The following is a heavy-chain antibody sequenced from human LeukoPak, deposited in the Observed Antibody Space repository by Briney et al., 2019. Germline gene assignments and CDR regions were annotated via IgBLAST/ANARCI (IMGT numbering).Heavy chain of an antibody. CDR2: IYYSGST. J-gene: IGHJ6*03. V-gene: IGHV4-59*01. CDR1: GGSISSYY. Sequence: PSETLSLTCTVSGGSISSYYWSWIRQPPGKGLEWIGYIYYSGSTNYNPSLKSRVTLSVDTSKNQFSLKLSSVTAADTAVYYCARGWESGSTSYYYYYYMDVWGKGTTVTVSS. D-gene: IGHD2-2*01. CDR3: ARGWESGSTSYYYYYYMDV.